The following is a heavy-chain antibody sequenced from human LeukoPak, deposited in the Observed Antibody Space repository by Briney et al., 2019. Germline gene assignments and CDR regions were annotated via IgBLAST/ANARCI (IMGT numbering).Heavy chain of an antibody. Sequence: SVKVSCKASGYTFSSYAISWVRQAPGQGLEWMGGIIPIFGTANYAQKFQGRVTITADESTSTAYMELSSLRSEDTAVYYCARGDYDSSGYRAFDIWGQGTMVTVSS. J-gene: IGHJ3*02. D-gene: IGHD3-22*01. V-gene: IGHV1-69*13. CDR2: IIPIFGTA. CDR1: GYTFSSYA. CDR3: ARGDYDSSGYRAFDI.